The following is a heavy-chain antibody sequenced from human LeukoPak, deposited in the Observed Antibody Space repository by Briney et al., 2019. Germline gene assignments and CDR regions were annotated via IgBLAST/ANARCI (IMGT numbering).Heavy chain of an antibody. CDR2: IYHSGST. V-gene: IGHV4-4*02. D-gene: IGHD6-19*01. Sequence: SETLSLTCAVSGGSISSSNWWSWVRQPPGKGLEWIGEIYHSGSTNYNPSLKSRVTISVDKSKNQFSLKLSSVTAADTAVYYCVRSGWYEEGVFDYWGQGTLVTVSS. CDR3: VRSGWYEEGVFDY. J-gene: IGHJ4*02. CDR1: GGSISSSNW.